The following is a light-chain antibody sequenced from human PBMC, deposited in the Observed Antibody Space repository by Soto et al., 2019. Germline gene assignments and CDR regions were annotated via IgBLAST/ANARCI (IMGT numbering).Light chain of an antibody. CDR1: QSVSSNF. CDR3: QQYGSSPFT. Sequence: EIVLTQSPGTLSLSPGERATLSCRASQSVSSNFLAWYQQKPGQAPRLLIYGASSSATGIPDRFSGSGSGTDFTLTISRLEPEDFAVYYCQQYGSSPFTFGPGTKADIK. V-gene: IGKV3-20*01. J-gene: IGKJ3*01. CDR2: GAS.